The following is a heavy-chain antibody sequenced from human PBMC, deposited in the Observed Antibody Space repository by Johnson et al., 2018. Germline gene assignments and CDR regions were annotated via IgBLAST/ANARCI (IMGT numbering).Heavy chain of an antibody. CDR1: GFTFSSYW. D-gene: IGHD1-7*01. CDR3: ARDPLTGTTFYYGMDV. J-gene: IGHJ6*02. CDR2: INSDGSST. V-gene: IGHV3-74*01. Sequence: VQLQESGGGLVQPGGSLRLSCAASGFTFSSYWMHWVRQAPGKGLVWVSRINSDGSSTSYAASVKGRFTISTDKAKNTLYLQMNSLRAEDTAVYYCARDPLTGTTFYYGMDVWGQGTTVTVSS.